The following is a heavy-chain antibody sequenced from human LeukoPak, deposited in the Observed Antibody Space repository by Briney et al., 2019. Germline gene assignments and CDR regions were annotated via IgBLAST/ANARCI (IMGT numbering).Heavy chain of an antibody. V-gene: IGHV4-61*01. Sequence: SETLSLTCTVSGGSVSSGSYYWSWIRQPPGKGLEWIGYIYYSASTNYNPSLKSRVTISVDTSNNQFSLKLSSVTAADTAVYYCARVPPYYYDSSGYYTGTHFDYWGQGTLVTVSS. J-gene: IGHJ4*02. CDR3: ARVPPYYYDSSGYYTGTHFDY. D-gene: IGHD3-22*01. CDR2: IYYSAST. CDR1: GGSVSSGSYY.